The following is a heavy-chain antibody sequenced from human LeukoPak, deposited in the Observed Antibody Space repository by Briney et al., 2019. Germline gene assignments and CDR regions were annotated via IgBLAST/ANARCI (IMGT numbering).Heavy chain of an antibody. CDR2: ISYDGSNK. D-gene: IGHD3-10*01. CDR1: GFTFSSYA. V-gene: IGHV3-30-3*02. Sequence: GGSLRLSCAASGFTFSSYAMHWVRQAPGKGLEWVAVISYDGSNKYYADSVKGRFTISRDNSKNTLYLQMNRLRGEDTALYYCAKEGSGSYSQYYFDDWGQGTLVTVSS. CDR3: AKEGSGSYSQYYFDD. J-gene: IGHJ4*02.